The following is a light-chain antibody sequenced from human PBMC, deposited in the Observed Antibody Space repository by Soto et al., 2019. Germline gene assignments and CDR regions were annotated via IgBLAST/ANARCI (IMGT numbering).Light chain of an antibody. Sequence: EFVLRQSPVTLSLSPGERATLSCRASQTVRNNYLAWYQQKPGQAPRLLIYDASSRATGIPDRFSGGGSGTDFTLTISSLQPDDFATYYCQQYDNYPLTFGGGTKVDIK. CDR2: DAS. CDR3: QQYDNYPLT. CDR1: QTVRNNY. J-gene: IGKJ4*01. V-gene: IGKV3-20*01.